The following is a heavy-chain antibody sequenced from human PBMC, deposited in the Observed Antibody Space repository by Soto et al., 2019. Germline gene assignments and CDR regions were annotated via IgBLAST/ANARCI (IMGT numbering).Heavy chain of an antibody. J-gene: IGHJ6*02. D-gene: IGHD6-19*01. CDR1: GFTFSSYG. V-gene: IGHV3-30*18. Sequence: TGGSLRLSCAASGFTFSSYGMHWVRQAPGKGLEWVAVISYDGSNKYYADSVKGRFTISRDNSENTLYLQMNSLRAEDTAVYYCAKDRLPSGGYSGWDSYYYYYGMDVWGQGTTVTVSS. CDR2: ISYDGSNK. CDR3: AKDRLPSGGYSGWDSYYYYYGMDV.